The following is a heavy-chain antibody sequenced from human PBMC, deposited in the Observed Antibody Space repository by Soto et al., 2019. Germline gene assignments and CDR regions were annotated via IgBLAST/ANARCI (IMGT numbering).Heavy chain of an antibody. CDR3: ARQAYHFDGNYFGY. V-gene: IGHV5-51*01. CDR2: IYPVDSST. J-gene: IGHJ4*02. Sequence: GQSLKSSCTASGYSFTNYWIGWVRQMSGKGLEWMGVIYPVDSSTKFIPSFPGQVTMSVDNSITTAYLHWISLKASDTATYYCARQAYHFDGNYFGYWGQGTLVTVSS. D-gene: IGHD3-3*02. CDR1: GYSFTNYW.